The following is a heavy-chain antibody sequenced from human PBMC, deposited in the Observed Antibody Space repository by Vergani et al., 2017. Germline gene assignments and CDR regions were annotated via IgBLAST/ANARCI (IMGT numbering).Heavy chain of an antibody. CDR3: TTGSRGYTGYFFDY. J-gene: IGHJ4*02. V-gene: IGHV3-23*01. CDR1: GFSFPGYG. D-gene: IGHD5-12*01. Sequence: EVQLLESGGGLVQPGGSLRLSCEASGFSFPGYGMSWVRQAPGKGLEWVSSVSGSSATPYYADSVKGRFIISRDNSKNTLHLQRNSLRADDTAVYYCTTGSRGYTGYFFDYWGQGTLATVSS. CDR2: VSGSSATP.